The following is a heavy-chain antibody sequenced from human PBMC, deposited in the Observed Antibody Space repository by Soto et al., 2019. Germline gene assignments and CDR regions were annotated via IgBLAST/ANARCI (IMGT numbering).Heavy chain of an antibody. CDR3: AVGYCSGGSCYYYYYFDY. V-gene: IGHV1-69*02. CDR2: IIPILGIA. Sequence: ASVNVSRKASGGGNSSYTISWGRHAHGQGLEWMGRIIPILGIANYAQKFQGRVTITADKSTSTAYMELSSLRSEDTAVYYCAVGYCSGGSCYYYYYFDYWGQGTLVTVSS. CDR1: GGGNSSYT. J-gene: IGHJ4*02. D-gene: IGHD2-15*01.